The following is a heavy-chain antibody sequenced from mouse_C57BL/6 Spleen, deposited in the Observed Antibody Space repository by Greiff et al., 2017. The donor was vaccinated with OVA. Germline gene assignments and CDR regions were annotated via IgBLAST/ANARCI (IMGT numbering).Heavy chain of an antibody. CDR3: ARLTSPSYWYFDV. CDR2: INPNHGGT. J-gene: IGHJ1*03. D-gene: IGHD1-3*01. Sequence: EVQLQQSGPELVKPGASVKISCKASGYTFTDYYMNWVKQSHGKSLEWIGDINPNHGGTSYNQKFKGKATLTVDKSSSTAYMELRSLTSEDSAVYYCARLTSPSYWYFDVWGTGTTVTVSS. V-gene: IGHV1-26*01. CDR1: GYTFTDYY.